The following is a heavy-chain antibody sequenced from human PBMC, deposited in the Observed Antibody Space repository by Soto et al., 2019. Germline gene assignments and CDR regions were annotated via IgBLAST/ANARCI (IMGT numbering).Heavy chain of an antibody. CDR2: IGAARDP. V-gene: IGHV3-13*05. CDR1: GFTFSNFD. J-gene: IGHJ6*02. Sequence: GGSLRLSCATSGFTFSNFDMHWVRQVPGKGLEWVSAIGAARDPYYLGSVKGRFTISRENAKNSVYLQTNDLRAGDSAVYCCARAYTGRLPRRADYYYAMDVWGQGTTVTVSS. CDR3: ARAYTGRLPRRADYYYAMDV. D-gene: IGHD2-2*02.